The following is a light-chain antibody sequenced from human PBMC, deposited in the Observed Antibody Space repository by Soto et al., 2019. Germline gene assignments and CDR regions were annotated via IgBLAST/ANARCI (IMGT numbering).Light chain of an antibody. CDR3: QQYDIAPKT. V-gene: IGKV3-20*01. CDR1: QSVVSSH. CDR2: GVS. J-gene: IGKJ1*01. Sequence: EIVLTQSPGTLSLSPGERATLSCRASQSVVSSHLAWYQQKPGQAPRLLIYGVSSRATGIPDRFSGSVSGTDFPLSISGLGPEDFAVYYCQQYDIAPKTFGQGTKVEI.